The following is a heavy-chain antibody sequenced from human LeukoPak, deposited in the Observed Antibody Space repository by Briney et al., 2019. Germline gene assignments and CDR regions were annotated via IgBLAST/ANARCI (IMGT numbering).Heavy chain of an antibody. CDR2: ISYDGSNK. V-gene: IGHV3-30-3*01. Sequence: GGSLRLSCAASGFTFSSYAMHWVRQAPGKGLEWVAVISYDGSNKYYADSVKGRFTISRDNSKNTLYPQMNSLRAEDTAVYYCARDQDDSSSPGDYWGQGTLVTVSS. CDR3: ARDQDDSSSPGDY. J-gene: IGHJ4*02. CDR1: GFTFSSYA. D-gene: IGHD6-6*01.